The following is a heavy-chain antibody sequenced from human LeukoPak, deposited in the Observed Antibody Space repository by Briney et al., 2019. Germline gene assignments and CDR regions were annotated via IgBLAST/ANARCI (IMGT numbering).Heavy chain of an antibody. CDR2: ISSASLAI. V-gene: IGHV3-48*01. CDR3: ARSGHYGAGSYYSLNGYDP. CDR1: GLTFSSFS. D-gene: IGHD3-10*01. Sequence: GGSLRLSCAASGLTFSSFSMNWVRQAPGKGLEWVSYISSASLAIYYADSVKGRFTISRDNAKDSLYLQMNSLRAEDTAVYYCARSGHYGAGSYYSLNGYDPWGQGTLVTVSS. J-gene: IGHJ5*02.